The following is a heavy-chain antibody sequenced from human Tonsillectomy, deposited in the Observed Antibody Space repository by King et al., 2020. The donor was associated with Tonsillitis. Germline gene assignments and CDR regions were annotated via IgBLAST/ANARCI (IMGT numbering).Heavy chain of an antibody. CDR1: GFTFSSHA. V-gene: IGHV3-23*04. CDR3: AKDRAAAGTADYFQH. J-gene: IGHJ1*01. Sequence: VQLVESGGGLVQPGGSLRLSCAASGFTFSSHAMSWVRQVPGKGLEWVSSISGSGGSTYYAGSVKGRFTISRGNSKNTVYLQMNSLRVEDAAVYYCAKDRAAAGTADYFQHWGQGTLVTVSS. D-gene: IGHD6-13*01. CDR2: ISGSGGST.